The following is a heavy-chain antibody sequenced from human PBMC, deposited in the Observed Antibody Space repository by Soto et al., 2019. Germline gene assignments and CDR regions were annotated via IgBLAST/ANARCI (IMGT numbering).Heavy chain of an antibody. D-gene: IGHD3-16*02. V-gene: IGHV2-5*02. J-gene: IGHJ3*01. CDR1: GFSLTTRSVG. CDR3: AHVMITFGGVVGLDAFDV. Sequence: QITLKESGPTLVTPTQTLTLTCTFSGFSLTTRSVGVGWIRQPPGKALEWLAIIYWDDDKSYSPSLKSRLDITKDTAKNRVVLTMTTLDRVNTATYYCAHVMITFGGVVGLDAFDVWGQGTMVAVSS. CDR2: IYWDDDK.